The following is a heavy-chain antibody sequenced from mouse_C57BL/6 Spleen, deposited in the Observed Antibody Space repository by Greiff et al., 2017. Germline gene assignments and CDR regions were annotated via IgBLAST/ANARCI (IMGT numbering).Heavy chain of an antibody. CDR1: GYAFSSSW. V-gene: IGHV1-82*01. D-gene: IGHD1-1*02. J-gene: IGHJ2*01. Sequence: QVQLKESGPELVKPGASVKISCKASGYAFSSSWMNWVKQRPGKGLEWIGRIYPGDGDTNYNGKFKGKATLTADKSSSTAYMQLSSLTSEDSAVYFCARGGWTDYWGQGTTLTVSS. CDR3: ARGGWTDY. CDR2: IYPGDGDT.